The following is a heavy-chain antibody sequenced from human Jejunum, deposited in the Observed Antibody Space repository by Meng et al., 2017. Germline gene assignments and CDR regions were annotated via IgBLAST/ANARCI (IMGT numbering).Heavy chain of an antibody. D-gene: IGHD1-26*01. CDR2: TNYRSKWYI. V-gene: IGHV6-1*01. Sequence: QIQLKQSAPGLVKPSQTPSLTCAISGDSVSSNSAGWNWIRQSPSRGLEWLGRTNYRSKWYIDYAVSVKNRITINPDTSKNQFSLHLNSVTPEDTAVYYCAGGGLVRSTRGYFDYWGQGTLVTVSS. J-gene: IGHJ4*02. CDR1: GDSVSSNSAG. CDR3: AGGGLVRSTRGYFDY.